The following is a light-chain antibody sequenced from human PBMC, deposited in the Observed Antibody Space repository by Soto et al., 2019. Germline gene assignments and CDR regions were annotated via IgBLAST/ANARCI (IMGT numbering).Light chain of an antibody. CDR1: QSVSSN. V-gene: IGKV3-15*01. CDR3: QQYNSWPPKFT. Sequence: EIVMTQSPATLSVSPGERATLSCRASQSVSSNLAWYQQKPGQAPRLLIYGASTRATGTPARFSGSGSGTEFTLTISSLQSEDFAVYYCQQYNSWPPKFTFGQGTKLEIK. CDR2: GAS. J-gene: IGKJ2*01.